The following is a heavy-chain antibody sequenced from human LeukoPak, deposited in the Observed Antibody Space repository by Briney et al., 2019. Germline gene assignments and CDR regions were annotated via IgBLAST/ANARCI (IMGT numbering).Heavy chain of an antibody. CDR2: INSDGSST. V-gene: IGHV3-74*01. J-gene: IGHJ3*02. CDR1: GLTFSSYW. Sequence: GGSLRLSCAASGLTFSSYWMHWVRQVPGKGLVWVSRINSDGSSTSYADSVKGRFTISRDNAKNTLYVQMNSLRAADTAVYYCSTGSGHAFDIWGRGTMVTVSS. CDR3: STGSGHAFDI. D-gene: IGHD3-10*01.